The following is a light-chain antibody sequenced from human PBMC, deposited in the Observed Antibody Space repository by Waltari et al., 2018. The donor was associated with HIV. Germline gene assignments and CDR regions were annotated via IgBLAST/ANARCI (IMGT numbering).Light chain of an antibody. CDR3: CAYAGSTTYVI. J-gene: IGLJ2*01. CDR1: SSDVGGSNL. V-gene: IGLV2-23*02. CDR2: EVS. Sequence: QSALTQPASVSGSPGQSITLPCTGTSSDVGGSNLVSWYQQHPGKAPKLMIYEVSKRPSGVSNRFSGSKSGNTASLTISGLQAEDEADYYCCAYAGSTTYVIFGGGTKLTVL.